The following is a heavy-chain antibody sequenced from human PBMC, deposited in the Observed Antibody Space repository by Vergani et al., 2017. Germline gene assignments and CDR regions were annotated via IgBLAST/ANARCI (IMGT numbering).Heavy chain of an antibody. J-gene: IGHJ6*02. V-gene: IGHV5-51*01. CDR1: GYSFTSYW. D-gene: IGHD3-22*01. CDR3: ARFDYYDSSGYYPGYYGMDV. Sequence: EVQLVQSGAEVKKPGESLKISCKVSGYSFTSYWIGWVRQLPGKGLEWMGIIYPGDSDTRYSPSFQGQVTIPADKSISTAYLQWSSLKASDTAMYYCARFDYYDSSGYYPGYYGMDVWGQGTTVTVSS. CDR2: IYPGDSDT.